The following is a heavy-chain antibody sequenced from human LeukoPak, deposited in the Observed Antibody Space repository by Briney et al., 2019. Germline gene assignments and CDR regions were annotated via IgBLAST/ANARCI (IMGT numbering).Heavy chain of an antibody. CDR2: IIPLFGTP. J-gene: IGHJ6*04. D-gene: IGHD2-15*01. Sequence: GASMKVSCKASGGTFSSYTTSWVRQAPGQGLEWMGGIIPLFGTPDYAQKFQDRLTITADKSTSTAYMELSSLRAEDTAVYYCASATLRCSGGSCYEMDVWGKGTTVSTSS. CDR3: ASATLRCSGGSCYEMDV. V-gene: IGHV1-69*06. CDR1: GGTFSSYT.